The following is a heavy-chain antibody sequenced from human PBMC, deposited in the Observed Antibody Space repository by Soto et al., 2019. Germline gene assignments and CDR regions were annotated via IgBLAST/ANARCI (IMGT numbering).Heavy chain of an antibody. D-gene: IGHD4-17*01. J-gene: IGHJ6*03. CDR1: RFTVSCLT. CDR3: ARRPYGDLPYYYYYMDV. Sequence: GAQRLSRAPSRFTVSCLTQKWAPQAPGEGLEWVSYISSSSSTIYYAGSVKGRFTISRDNAKNSLYLQMNSLRAEDTAVYYCARRPYGDLPYYYYYMDVWGKGTTVTVSS. CDR2: ISSSSSTI. V-gene: IGHV3-48*01.